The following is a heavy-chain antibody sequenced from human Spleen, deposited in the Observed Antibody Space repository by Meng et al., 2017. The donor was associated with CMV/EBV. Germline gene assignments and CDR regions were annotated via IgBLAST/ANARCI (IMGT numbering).Heavy chain of an antibody. J-gene: IGHJ4*02. V-gene: IGHV3-23*01. Sequence: GGSLRLSCAASGFTFSSYAMSWVRQAPGKGLEWVSAISGSGGSTYYADSVKGRFTISRDNSKNTLYLQMNSLRAEDTAVYYCAKDLTMIVVVIGSSARGFDYWGQGTLVTVSS. D-gene: IGHD3-22*01. CDR1: GFTFSSYA. CDR3: AKDLTMIVVVIGSSARGFDY. CDR2: ISGSGGST.